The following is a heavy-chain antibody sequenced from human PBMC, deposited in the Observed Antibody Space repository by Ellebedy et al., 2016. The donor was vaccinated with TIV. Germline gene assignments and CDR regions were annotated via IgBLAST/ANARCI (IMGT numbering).Heavy chain of an antibody. Sequence: PGGSLRLSCAASGFTFSNYWMSWVRQAPGKGLEWVSTISGSGGTTYYADSVKGRFSISRNNSESTMFLQMRSLRVEDTAMYYCAKDRGVTTIPGDSWGQGTRVIVSS. J-gene: IGHJ5*01. D-gene: IGHD3-10*01. CDR1: GFTFSNYW. CDR3: AKDRGVTTIPGDS. V-gene: IGHV3-23*01. CDR2: ISGSGGTT.